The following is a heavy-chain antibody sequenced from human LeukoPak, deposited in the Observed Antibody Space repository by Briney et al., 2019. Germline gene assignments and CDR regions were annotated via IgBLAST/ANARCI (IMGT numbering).Heavy chain of an antibody. J-gene: IGHJ6*02. D-gene: IGHD6-13*01. CDR2: IIPILGIA. Sequence: AASVKVSCKASGGTFSSYAISWVRQAPGQGLEWMGRIIPILGIANYAQKFQGRVTITADKSTSTAYMELSSLRSEDTAVYYCARDCIAAAGRKPYGMDVWGQGTTVTVSS. CDR3: ARDCIAAAGRKPYGMDV. V-gene: IGHV1-69*04. CDR1: GGTFSSYA.